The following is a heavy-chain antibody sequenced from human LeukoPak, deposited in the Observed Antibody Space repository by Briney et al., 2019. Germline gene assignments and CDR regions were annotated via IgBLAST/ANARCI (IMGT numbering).Heavy chain of an antibody. Sequence: GESLKIPCKGSEYRFTSFWIGWVRQMPGKGLEWMGIIDPGDYDNSYSPSFQVQVTISADKSIITAYLQWSSLKASDTAMYYCARKDSRPGIAVAGADHWGQGTLVTVPP. V-gene: IGHV5-51*01. D-gene: IGHD6-19*01. CDR2: IDPGDYDN. CDR3: ARKDSRPGIAVAGADH. J-gene: IGHJ4*02. CDR1: EYRFTSFW.